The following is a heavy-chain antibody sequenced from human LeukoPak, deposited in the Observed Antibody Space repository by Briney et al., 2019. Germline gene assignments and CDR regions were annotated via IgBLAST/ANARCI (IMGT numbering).Heavy chain of an antibody. V-gene: IGHV3-7*01. J-gene: IGHJ4*02. D-gene: IGHD6-19*01. CDR1: GFTFSSYW. Sequence: PGGSLRLSCAASGFTFSSYWMSWVRQAPGKGLEWVANIKQDGSEKYYVDSVKGRFTISRDNAKNSLYLQMNSLRAEGTAVYYCAIGYSSYTFDYWGQGTLVTVSS. CDR3: AIGYSSYTFDY. CDR2: IKQDGSEK.